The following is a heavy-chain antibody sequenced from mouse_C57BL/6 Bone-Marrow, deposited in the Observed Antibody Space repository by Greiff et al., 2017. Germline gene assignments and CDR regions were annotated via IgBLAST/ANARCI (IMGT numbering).Heavy chain of an antibody. Sequence: EVKLVESGGDLVKPGGSLKLSCAASGFTFSSYGMSWVRQTPDKRLEWVATISSGGGYTFYPASVKGRFTISRDNSKNTLYLQLSSLKSEDTAMYYCAGHSIYYDYDGPLFAYWGQGTLGTVSA. V-gene: IGHV5-6*01. CDR1: GFTFSSYG. CDR3: AGHSIYYDYDGPLFAY. J-gene: IGHJ3*01. D-gene: IGHD2-4*01. CDR2: ISSGGGYT.